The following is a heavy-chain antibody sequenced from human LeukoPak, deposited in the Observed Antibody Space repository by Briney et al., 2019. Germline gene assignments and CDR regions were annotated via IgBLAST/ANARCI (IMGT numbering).Heavy chain of an antibody. J-gene: IGHJ4*02. V-gene: IGHV2-5*02. CDR1: GFSLSTSGVG. CDR3: AHSLLLWFGELDYFDY. Sequence: SGPTLVIPTQTLTLTCTFSGFSLSTSGVGVGWIRQPPGKALEWLALIYWDADKRYSPSLKSRLTITKDTSKNPVVLTMTNMDPVDTATYYCAHSLLLWFGELDYFDYWGQGTLVTVSS. D-gene: IGHD3-10*01. CDR2: IYWDADK.